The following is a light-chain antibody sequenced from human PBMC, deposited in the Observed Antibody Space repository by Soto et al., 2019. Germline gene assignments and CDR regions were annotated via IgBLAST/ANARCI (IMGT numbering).Light chain of an antibody. Sequence: QSALTQSVSVSGSPGQSITISCTGTSSDVGSYNVVSWYQHHPGKAPKLLIYEDNKRPSGISHRFSGSKSGNTASLTISGLQAEDEADYYCCSDAGSTLFVFGPGTKLTVL. V-gene: IGLV2-23*01. CDR2: EDN. J-gene: IGLJ1*01. CDR1: SSDVGSYNV. CDR3: CSDAGSTLFV.